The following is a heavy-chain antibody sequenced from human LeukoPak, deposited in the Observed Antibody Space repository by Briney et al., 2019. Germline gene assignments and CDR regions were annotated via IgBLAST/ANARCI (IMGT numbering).Heavy chain of an antibody. Sequence: SQTLSLTCTVSGGSISSGGYYWSWIRQHPGKGPEWIGYIYYSGSTYYNPSLKSRVTISVDTSKNQFSLKLSSVTAADTAVYYCARDNLDYDFWSGFDYWGQGTLVTVSS. CDR2: IYYSGST. CDR3: ARDNLDYDFWSGFDY. V-gene: IGHV4-31*03. J-gene: IGHJ4*02. D-gene: IGHD3-3*01. CDR1: GGSISSGGYY.